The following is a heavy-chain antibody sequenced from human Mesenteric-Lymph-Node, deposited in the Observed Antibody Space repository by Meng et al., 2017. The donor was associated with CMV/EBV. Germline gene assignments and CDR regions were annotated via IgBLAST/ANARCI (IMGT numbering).Heavy chain of an antibody. J-gene: IGHJ6*02. CDR2: IYSGGST. D-gene: IGHD4-17*01. CDR1: GFTVSSNY. Sequence: GGSLRLSCAASGFTVSSNYMSWVRQAPGKGLEWVSVIYSGGSTYYADSVKGRFTISRDNSKNTLYLQMNSLRAEDTAVYYCARKGMGTYGNYYGMDVWGQGTTVTVS. CDR3: ARKGMGTYGNYYGMDV. V-gene: IGHV3-53*01.